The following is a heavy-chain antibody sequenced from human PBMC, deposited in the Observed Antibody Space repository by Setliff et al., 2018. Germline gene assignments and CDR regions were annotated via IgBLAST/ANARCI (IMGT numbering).Heavy chain of an antibody. CDR1: GFAFSNYA. CDR3: AKDQESIVGALEY. J-gene: IGHJ4*02. Sequence: GGSLRLSCAASGFAFSNYAMNWVRQAPGKGLEWVSVIYSDGSSTYYGDSVKGRFTISRDNSQNTLYLQMNSLRAEDTAVYYCAKDQESIVGALEYWGQGALVTVSS. V-gene: IGHV3-23*03. CDR2: IYSDGSST. D-gene: IGHD1-26*01.